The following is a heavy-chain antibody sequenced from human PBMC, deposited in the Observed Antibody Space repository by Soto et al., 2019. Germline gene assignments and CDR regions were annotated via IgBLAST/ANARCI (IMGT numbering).Heavy chain of an antibody. Sequence: QVQLVQSGAEVKKPGSSVKVSCKASGGTFSSYAISWVRQAPGQGLEWMGGIIPIFGTANYAQKFQGRVTITADESTRTAYMALSSLRSEDTAVYYCARDHNDRDYWNDVDYYGMDVWGQGTTVTVSS. CDR3: ARDHNDRDYWNDVDYYGMDV. J-gene: IGHJ6*02. V-gene: IGHV1-69*01. CDR1: GGTFSSYA. CDR2: IIPIFGTA. D-gene: IGHD1-1*01.